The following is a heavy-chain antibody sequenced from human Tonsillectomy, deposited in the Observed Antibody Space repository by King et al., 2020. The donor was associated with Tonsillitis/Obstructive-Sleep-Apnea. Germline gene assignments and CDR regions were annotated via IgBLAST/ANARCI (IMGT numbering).Heavy chain of an antibody. D-gene: IGHD2-2*01. Sequence: VQLQQWGAGLLKPSETLSLTFCVYGGSFSGYYWSWIRQPPWKGTEWIGEINHSVSTHFNSSLKRRVTISRDTSKNQVSLRLTSVTAADTAVYYCGTNAGDYYYYMDVWGKGTTVTVSS. CDR2: INHSVST. CDR1: GGSFSGYY. V-gene: IGHV4-34*01. CDR3: GTNAGDYYYYMDV. J-gene: IGHJ6*03.